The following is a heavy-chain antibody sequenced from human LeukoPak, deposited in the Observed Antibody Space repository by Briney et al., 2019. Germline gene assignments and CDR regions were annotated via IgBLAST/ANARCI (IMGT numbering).Heavy chain of an antibody. V-gene: IGHV1-69*04. CDR1: GGTFSSNY. J-gene: IGHJ2*01. CDR2: IIPILALP. D-gene: IGHD1-26*01. Sequence: SVKVSCKAAGGTFSSNYVSWVRQAPGQGLEWMGRIIPILALPNYAHKFQGRITITADKSATTAYMELSSLTSEDTAVYYCTRDREVGSTTEGFWYFDLWGRGTLVTVSS. CDR3: TRDREVGSTTEGFWYFDL.